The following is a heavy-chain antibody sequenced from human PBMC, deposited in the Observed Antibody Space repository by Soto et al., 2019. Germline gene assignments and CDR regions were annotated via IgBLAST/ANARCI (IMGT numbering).Heavy chain of an antibody. CDR1: GASISTSSDF. CDR3: ARQPESTSYFDY. CDR2: VYQSGTT. J-gene: IGHJ4*02. D-gene: IGHD2-2*01. V-gene: IGHV4-39*01. Sequence: QLQLQESGPGLVRSSETLSLTCSVSGASISTSSDFWGWIRQDPGKGLEWIGNVYQSGTTRLNPALKSRVSIFVDRSKNQFSLELNSATAADRAVYYCARQPESTSYFDYWGQGILVTVSS.